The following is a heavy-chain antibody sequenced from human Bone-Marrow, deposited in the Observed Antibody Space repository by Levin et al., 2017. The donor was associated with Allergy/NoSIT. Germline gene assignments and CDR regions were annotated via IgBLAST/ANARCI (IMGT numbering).Heavy chain of an antibody. Sequence: LSLTCAASGFIFASYEMNWVRQAPGKGLEWLSYISGEGTTTYYSDSVRGRFTTSRDNAKKLLFLQLNGLRVEDTALYYCARDFSTSSHFWNFDLWGRGTHVTVSS. CDR3: ARDFSTSSHFWNFDL. D-gene: IGHD6-6*01. CDR2: ISGEGTTT. CDR1: GFIFASYE. V-gene: IGHV3-48*03. J-gene: IGHJ2*01.